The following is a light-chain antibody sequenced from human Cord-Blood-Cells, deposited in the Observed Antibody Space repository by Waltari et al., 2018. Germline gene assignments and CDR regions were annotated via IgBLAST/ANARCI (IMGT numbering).Light chain of an antibody. Sequence: DIQMTQSHSSLSASVGDRATITCRASQSISSYLNWYQQKPGKAPKILIYSSSSLQSGGPSMFIGSESGTDFTLTISSLQPEDCATYYCQQSYSTPYSFGQVTQLEIK. CDR1: QSISSY. V-gene: IGKV1-39*01. J-gene: IGKJ2*03. CDR3: QQSYSTPYS. CDR2: SSS.